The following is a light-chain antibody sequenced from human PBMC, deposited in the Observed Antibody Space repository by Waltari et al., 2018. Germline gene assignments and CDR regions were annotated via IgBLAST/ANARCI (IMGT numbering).Light chain of an antibody. CDR2: DAY. CDR1: SSDVGDYEY. CDR3: CSYVGASTFV. Sequence: QSALTQPRSVSGSPGQSVTISCTGASSDVGDYEYVSWYQQHPGKVPKLLIFDAYKRPSGVPDRFSGSKSGNTASLTISGLQPEDEADYHCCSYVGASTFVFGGGTKLTVL. J-gene: IGLJ2*01. V-gene: IGLV2-11*01.